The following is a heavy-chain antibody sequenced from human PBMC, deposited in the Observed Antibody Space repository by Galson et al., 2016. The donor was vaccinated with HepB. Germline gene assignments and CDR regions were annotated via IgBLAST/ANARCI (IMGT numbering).Heavy chain of an antibody. D-gene: IGHD5-24*01. J-gene: IGHJ4*02. V-gene: IGHV4-61*08. CDR1: GGPISSDGYF. CDR3: VRHGLTYMATTDYDY. Sequence: SEPLSLTCTVSGGPISSDGYFWSWIRQPPGKGLEWIGYVYNAGRTNYSPSLKTRVTISVDTSKNQFTLKLSSVTASDTAVYFCVRHGLTYMATTDYDYWGQGTLVTVSS. CDR2: VYNAGRT.